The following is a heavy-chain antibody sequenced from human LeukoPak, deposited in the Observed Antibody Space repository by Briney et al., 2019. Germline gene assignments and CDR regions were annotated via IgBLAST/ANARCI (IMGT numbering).Heavy chain of an antibody. D-gene: IGHD4-17*01. V-gene: IGHV4-30-4*08. J-gene: IGHJ3*02. Sequence: SQTLSLTCTVSGGSISSGDYYWSWIRQPPGKGLEWIGYIYYSGSTYYNPSLKSRVTISVDTSKNQFSLKLSSVTAADTAVYYCARDGDYGTFAFDIRGQGTMVTVSS. CDR1: GGSISSGDYY. CDR2: IYYSGST. CDR3: ARDGDYGTFAFDI.